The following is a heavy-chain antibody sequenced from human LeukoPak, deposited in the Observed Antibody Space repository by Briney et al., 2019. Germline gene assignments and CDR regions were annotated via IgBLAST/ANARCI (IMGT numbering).Heavy chain of an antibody. CDR2: ISSSGSTI. V-gene: IGHV3-48*03. CDR3: ARDDSYGLDY. Sequence: GGSLRLSCAASGFIFSSYEMNWVRQAPGKGLEWVSYISSSGSTIYYADSVKGRFTISRDNAKNSLYLQMNSLRAEDTAVYYCARDDSYGLDYWCQGTLVTVSS. J-gene: IGHJ4*02. CDR1: GFIFSSYE. D-gene: IGHD5-18*01.